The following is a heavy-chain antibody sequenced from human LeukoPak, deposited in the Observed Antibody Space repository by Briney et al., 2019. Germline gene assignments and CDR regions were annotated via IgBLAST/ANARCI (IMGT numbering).Heavy chain of an antibody. J-gene: IGHJ6*03. CDR1: GGTFSSYA. V-gene: IGHV1-69*06. Sequence: ASVKVSCKASGGTFSSYAISWVRQAPGQGLEWMGGIIPIFGTANYAQKFQGRVTITADKSTSTAYMELSSLRSEDTAVYYCARAISGYCSSTSCYGEYYYYYMDVWGKGTTVTVSS. CDR3: ARAISGYCSSTSCYGEYYYYYMDV. CDR2: IIPIFGTA. D-gene: IGHD2-2*03.